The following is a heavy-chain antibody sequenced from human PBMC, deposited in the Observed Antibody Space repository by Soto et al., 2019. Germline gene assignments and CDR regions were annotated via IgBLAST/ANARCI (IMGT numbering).Heavy chain of an antibody. D-gene: IGHD4-17*01. CDR3: ARRYGVYFDY. J-gene: IGHJ4*02. Sequence: SETLPLTCTVSGGSISSYYWSWIRQPPGKGLEWIGYIYYSGSTNYNPSLKSRVTISVDTSKNQFSLKLSSVTAADTAVYYCARRYGVYFDYWGQGTLVTVSS. CDR2: IYYSGST. V-gene: IGHV4-59*08. CDR1: GGSISSYY.